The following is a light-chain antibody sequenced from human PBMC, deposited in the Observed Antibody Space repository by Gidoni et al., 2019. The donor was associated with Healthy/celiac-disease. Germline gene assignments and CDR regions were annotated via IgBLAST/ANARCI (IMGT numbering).Light chain of an antibody. Sequence: SSVLTQPPSVSVAPGKTARITCGGNNIASKSVHWYQQKPGQAPVLVVYDDSDRPSGIPARVPGSKSGNTATLTISRVEAGDEADYYCQVWDSSSDHSVVFGGGTKLTVL. J-gene: IGLJ2*01. CDR2: DDS. CDR3: QVWDSSSDHSVV. CDR1: NIASKS. V-gene: IGLV3-21*03.